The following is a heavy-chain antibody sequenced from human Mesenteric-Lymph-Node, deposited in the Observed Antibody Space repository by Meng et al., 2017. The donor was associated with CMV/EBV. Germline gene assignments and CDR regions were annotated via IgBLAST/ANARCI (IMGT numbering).Heavy chain of an antibody. CDR1: GFNVRCKH. D-gene: IGHD3-10*01. CDR2: IYRGDNT. J-gene: IGHJ4*02. V-gene: IGHV3-66*01. CDR3: TGDSVSNPNLDY. Sequence: VDLVGDGGGLGQPGGSLRLSCVGSGFNVRCKHISWVRQAPGKGLEWVCIIYRGDNTYYIDSVKDRFTVSRDNSKNTMYLQMNSLRVEDTAVYYCTGDSVSNPNLDYWGQGPLVTVSS.